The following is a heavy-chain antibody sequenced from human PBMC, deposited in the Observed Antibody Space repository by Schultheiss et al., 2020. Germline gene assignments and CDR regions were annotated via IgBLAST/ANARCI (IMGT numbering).Heavy chain of an antibody. Sequence: SETLSLTCAVSGGSISSGGYSWSWIRQPPGKGLEWIGYIYHSGSTYYNPSLKSRVTISVDRSKNQFSLKLSSVTAADTAVYYCARPVSSTHPDYWGQGTLVTVSA. D-gene: IGHD6-13*01. V-gene: IGHV4-30-2*01. CDR2: IYHSGST. CDR1: GGSISSGGYS. J-gene: IGHJ4*02. CDR3: ARPVSSTHPDY.